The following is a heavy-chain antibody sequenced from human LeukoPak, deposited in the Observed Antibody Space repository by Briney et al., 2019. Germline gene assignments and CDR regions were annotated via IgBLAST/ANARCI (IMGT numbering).Heavy chain of an antibody. CDR3: ARVRSYYYDSSGLDY. J-gene: IGHJ4*02. V-gene: IGHV1-2*02. CDR1: GYTFTGYY. D-gene: IGHD3-22*01. CDR2: INPNSGGT. Sequence: GASVKVSCKASGYTFTGYYMHWVRQAPGQGLEWMGWINPNSGGTNYAQKFQGRVTMTRDTSISTAYMELSRLRSGDTAVYYCARVRSYYYDSSGLDYWGQGTLVTVSS.